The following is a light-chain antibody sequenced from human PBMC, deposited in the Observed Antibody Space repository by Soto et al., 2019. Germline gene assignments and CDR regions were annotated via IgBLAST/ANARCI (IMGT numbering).Light chain of an antibody. CDR3: QQYNSYWT. CDR1: QSISSW. J-gene: IGKJ1*01. Sequence: DIVVTESPSTLSASVGDRVTITCRASQSISSWLAWYQQKPGKAPKLLIYDASSLESGVPSRFSGSGSGTEFTLTISSLQPDDFATYYCQQYNSYWTFGHGTKVDI. V-gene: IGKV1-5*01. CDR2: DAS.